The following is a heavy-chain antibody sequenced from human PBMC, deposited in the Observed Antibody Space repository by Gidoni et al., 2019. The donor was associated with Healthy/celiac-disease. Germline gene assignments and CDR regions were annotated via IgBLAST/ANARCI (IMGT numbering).Heavy chain of an antibody. V-gene: IGHV1-69*12. D-gene: IGHD3-22*01. J-gene: IGHJ3*02. Sequence: QVQLVQSGAEVKKPGSSLTVSCKASAATFSSYAISWVRQAPGQGLEWMGGIIPSFGTANYAQKFQGRVTITADESTSTAYMELSSLRSEDTAVYYCARESDGYYYDSSGYYFPHAFDIWGQGTMVTVSS. CDR3: ARESDGYYYDSSGYYFPHAFDI. CDR2: IIPSFGTA. CDR1: AATFSSYA.